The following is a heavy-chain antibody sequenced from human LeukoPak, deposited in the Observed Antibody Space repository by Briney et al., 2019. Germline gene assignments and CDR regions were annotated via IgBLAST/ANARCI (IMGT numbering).Heavy chain of an antibody. CDR1: GFTFSTYW. J-gene: IGHJ1*01. V-gene: IGHV3-74*01. Sequence: GGTLRLSCAASGFTFSTYWMHWVRQAPGKGLVWFSRIKSDGSTNYADSVKGRFTISRDNAKSTVSLQMNSLRPEDTGVYYCARAPSEIGGYYPEYFRHWGQGTLVTVSS. D-gene: IGHD3-22*01. CDR2: IKSDGST. CDR3: ARAPSEIGGYYPEYFRH.